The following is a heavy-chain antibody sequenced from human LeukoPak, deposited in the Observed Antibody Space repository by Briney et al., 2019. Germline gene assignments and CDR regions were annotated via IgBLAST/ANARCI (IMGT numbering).Heavy chain of an antibody. J-gene: IGHJ4*02. D-gene: IGHD3-10*01. Sequence: PGGSLRLSCAASGFTFNTYTMNWVRQAPGKGQELVSAISGRGDGTYYADFVKGRFTISRDNSKNTLFLQMNSLRVEDTATYYCAKGTERYREVSSFDSWGRGTLVAVSS. CDR1: GFTFNTYT. CDR3: AKGTERYREVSSFDS. V-gene: IGHV3-23*01. CDR2: ISGRGDGT.